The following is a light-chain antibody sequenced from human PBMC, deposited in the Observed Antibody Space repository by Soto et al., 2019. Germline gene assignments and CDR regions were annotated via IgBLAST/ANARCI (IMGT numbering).Light chain of an antibody. J-gene: IGLJ2*01. CDR3: QSYDSSLSVI. V-gene: IGLV1-40*01. CDR2: GNS. CDR1: SSNIGAGYD. Sequence: QSVLTQPHSVSGAPGQRVTISCTGSSSNIGAGYDVHWYQQLPGTAPKLLIYGNSNRPSGVPDRFSGSKSGTSASLAITGLQAEDEVDYYCQSYDSSLSVIFGGGTKLTVL.